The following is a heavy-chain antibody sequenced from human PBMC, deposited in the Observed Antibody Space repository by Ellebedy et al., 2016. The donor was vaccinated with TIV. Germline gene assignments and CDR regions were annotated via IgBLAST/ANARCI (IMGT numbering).Heavy chain of an antibody. V-gene: IGHV3-23*01. CDR3: VKLDSIGFYNGRLDY. D-gene: IGHD3-22*01. CDR2: IIAVCDST. Sequence: GGSLRLSCAASGSTFSGHALSWVRQTPGKGLDWVSGIIAVCDSTHFVDPVKGRFTISRDNSKKTLYLQMNSLRAEETAVYYCVKLDSIGFYNGRLDYWGQGTLVTVSS. CDR1: GSTFSGHA. J-gene: IGHJ4*02.